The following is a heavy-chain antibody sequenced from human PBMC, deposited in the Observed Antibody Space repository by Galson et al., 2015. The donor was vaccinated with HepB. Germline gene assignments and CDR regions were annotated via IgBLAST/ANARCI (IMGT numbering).Heavy chain of an antibody. D-gene: IGHD3-22*01. CDR3: ARSGGGYYDSSVKTLPFAFDI. V-gene: IGHV5-51*01. Sequence: QSGAEVKKPGESLKISCTGSGYSFTSYWIGWVRQMPGKGLEWMGIIYPGDSDTRYSPSFQGQVTISADKSISTAYLQWSSLKASDTAMYYCARSGGGYYDSSVKTLPFAFDIWGQGTMVTVSS. CDR1: GYSFTSYW. CDR2: IYPGDSDT. J-gene: IGHJ3*02.